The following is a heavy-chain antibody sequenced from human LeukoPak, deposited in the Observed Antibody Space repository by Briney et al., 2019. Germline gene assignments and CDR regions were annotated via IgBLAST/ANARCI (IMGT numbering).Heavy chain of an antibody. J-gene: IGHJ4*02. Sequence: PGGSLRLSCAASGFTVSSNYMSWVRQAPGKGLEWVAVIWYDGSNKYYADSVKGRFTISRDNSKNTLYLQMNSLRAEDTAVYYCANGQLWSPSHWGQGTLVTVSS. CDR2: IWYDGSNK. D-gene: IGHD5-18*01. CDR1: GFTVSSNY. V-gene: IGHV3-33*08. CDR3: ANGQLWSPSH.